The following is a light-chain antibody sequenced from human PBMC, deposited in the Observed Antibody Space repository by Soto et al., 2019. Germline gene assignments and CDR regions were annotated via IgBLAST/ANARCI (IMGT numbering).Light chain of an antibody. Sequence: QPVLTQPASVSGSPGQSITISCTGTSSDVGGYNYVSWYQQRPGKAPKLMIYDVSNRPSGVSDRFSGSKSGNTASLTISGLQAEDEADYYCSSNTSSSTHVVFGGGTKLTVL. V-gene: IGLV2-14*01. CDR3: SSNTSSSTHVV. J-gene: IGLJ2*01. CDR2: DVS. CDR1: SSDVGGYNY.